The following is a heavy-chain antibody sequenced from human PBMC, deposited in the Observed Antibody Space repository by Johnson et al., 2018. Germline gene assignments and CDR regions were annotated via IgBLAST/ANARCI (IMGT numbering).Heavy chain of an antibody. CDR3: ARGVATISWGAFDI. D-gene: IGHD5-24*01. J-gene: IGHJ3*02. CDR1: GFPFSSYD. V-gene: IGHV3-13*01. Sequence: VQLVESGGGLVQPGGSLRLPCAASGFPFSSYDMHWVRQATGKGLEWVSAIGTAGDTYYPGSVKGRFTISRDNSKNTLYLQMNSLRAEDTAVYYCARGVATISWGAFDIWGQGTMVTVSS. CDR2: IGTAGDT.